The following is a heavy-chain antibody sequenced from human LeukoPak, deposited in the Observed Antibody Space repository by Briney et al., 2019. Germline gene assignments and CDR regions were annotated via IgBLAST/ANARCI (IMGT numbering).Heavy chain of an antibody. CDR2: INHSGST. V-gene: IGHV4-34*01. D-gene: IGHD3-9*01. J-gene: IGHJ4*02. CDR1: GGSFRGYY. CDR3: ARGLRDILTGYYVDYFDS. Sequence: SETLSLTCAVYGGSFRGYYWSWIRQPPGKGLEWIGEINHSGSTNYNPSLKSRVTISEDTSKNQFSLKLTSVTAADTAVYYCARGLRDILTGYYVDYFDSWGQGNLVTVSS.